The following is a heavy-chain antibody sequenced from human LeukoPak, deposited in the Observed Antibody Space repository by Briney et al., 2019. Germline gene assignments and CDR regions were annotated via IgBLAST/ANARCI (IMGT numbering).Heavy chain of an antibody. J-gene: IGHJ5*02. D-gene: IGHD6-6*01. CDR1: GFTFSSYE. CDR3: AKIYSSSSS. CDR2: ISSSGSTI. Sequence: GGSLRLSCAASGFTFSSYEMNWVRQAPGKGLEWVSYISSSGSTIYYAGSVKGRFTISRDNAKNSLYLQMNSLRAEDTAVYYCAKIYSSSSSWGQGTLVTVSP. V-gene: IGHV3-48*03.